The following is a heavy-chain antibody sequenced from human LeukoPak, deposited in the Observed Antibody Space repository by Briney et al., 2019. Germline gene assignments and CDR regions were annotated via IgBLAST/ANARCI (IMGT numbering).Heavy chain of an antibody. CDR1: GFTFSSYE. CDR2: ISSSGSTI. D-gene: IGHD6-19*01. V-gene: IGHV3-48*03. J-gene: IGHJ4*02. Sequence: GGSLRLSCAASGFTFSSYEMNWVRQAPGKGLEWVSYISSSGSTIYYADSVKGRFTISRDNAKNSLYLQMNSLRAEDTAVYCCARGVHSSGCYYFDYWGQGTLVTVSS. CDR3: ARGVHSSGCYYFDY.